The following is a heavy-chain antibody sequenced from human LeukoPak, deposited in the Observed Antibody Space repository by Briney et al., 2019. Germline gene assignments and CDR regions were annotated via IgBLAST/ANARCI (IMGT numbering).Heavy chain of an antibody. CDR1: GVTFSTFG. CDR2: IQYDDSIE. J-gene: IGHJ4*01. V-gene: IGHV3-30*02. D-gene: IGHD3-10*01. CDR3: AKDQGVVGSYDY. Sequence: GGSLRLSCAAPGVTFSTFGMNWVRQAPDKGLEWVAFIQYDDSIEYYADSVKGRFTISRDNSKNTLYLQMNSLRGDDTAVYYCAKDQGVVGSYDYWGHGTLVTVSS.